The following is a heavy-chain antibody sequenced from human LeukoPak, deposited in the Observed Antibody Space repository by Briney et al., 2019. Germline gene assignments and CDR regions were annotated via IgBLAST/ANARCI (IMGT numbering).Heavy chain of an antibody. V-gene: IGHV1-69*13. J-gene: IGHJ5*02. CDR1: GYTFTSYG. Sequence: GASVTVSCKASGYTFTSYGISWVRQAPGQGLEWMGGIIPIFGTANYAQKFQGRVTITADESTSTAYMELSSLRSEDTAVYYCAREIQSFTIFGVVPGAHWFDPWGQGTLVTVSS. CDR3: AREIQSFTIFGVVPGAHWFDP. D-gene: IGHD3-3*01. CDR2: IIPIFGTA.